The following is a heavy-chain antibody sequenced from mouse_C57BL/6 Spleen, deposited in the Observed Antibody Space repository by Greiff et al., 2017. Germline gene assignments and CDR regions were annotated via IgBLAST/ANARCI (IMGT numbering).Heavy chain of an antibody. J-gene: IGHJ2*01. CDR3: ARRGMGQEYYFDY. CDR1: GFTFSDYG. D-gene: IGHD3-3*01. V-gene: IGHV5-15*04. Sequence: VQGVESGGGLVQPGGSLKLPCAASGFTFSDYGMAWVRQAPRKGPEWVAFISNLAYSIYYADTVTGRFTISRENAKNTLYLEMSSLRSEDTAMYYCARRGMGQEYYFDYWGQGTTLTVSS. CDR2: ISNLAYSI.